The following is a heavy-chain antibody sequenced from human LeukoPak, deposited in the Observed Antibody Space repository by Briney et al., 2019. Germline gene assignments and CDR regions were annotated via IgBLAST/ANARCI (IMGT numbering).Heavy chain of an antibody. D-gene: IGHD2-21*02. J-gene: IGHJ6*03. CDR3: AKDYCGGDCYIYYYYMDV. CDR2: IRYDGSNK. Sequence: GGSLRLSCAASGFTFSSYGMHWVRQAPGKGLEWVAFIRYDGSNKYYADSVKGRFTISRDNSKNTLYLQMNSLRAEDTAVYYCAKDYCGGDCYIYYYYMDVWGKGTTVTISS. V-gene: IGHV3-30*02. CDR1: GFTFSSYG.